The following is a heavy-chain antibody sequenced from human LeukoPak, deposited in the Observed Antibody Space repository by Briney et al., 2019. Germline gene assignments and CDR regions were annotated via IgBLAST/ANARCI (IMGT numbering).Heavy chain of an antibody. CDR1: GFIFSNYA. D-gene: IGHD3-3*01. J-gene: IGHJ5*02. V-gene: IGHV3-23*01. CDR2: IDSTGAYT. Sequence: PGGSLRLSCAASGFIFSNYAMSWVRQAPGKGLEWVSAIDSTGAYTWYADSVKGRFTISRDNSKNTLYLQMNSLRAEDTAVYYCAKIWVDFWSGYNPVGWFDPWGQGTLVTVSS. CDR3: AKIWVDFWSGYNPVGWFDP.